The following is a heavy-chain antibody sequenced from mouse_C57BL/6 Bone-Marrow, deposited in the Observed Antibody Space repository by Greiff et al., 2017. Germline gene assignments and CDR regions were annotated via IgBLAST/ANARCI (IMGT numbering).Heavy chain of an antibody. D-gene: IGHD2-9*01. CDR3: AKPYYGYWYRKNYFDY. CDR1: GFNIKDYY. J-gene: IGHJ2*01. CDR2: IDPEAGET. Sequence: ESGAELVKPGASVKLSCTASGFNIKDYYMHWVKQRTEQGLEWIGRIDPEAGETKYAPKFPGKATITADTSSNTAYLQLTGLTSEDTAVYYCAKPYYGYWYRKNYFDYWCQGTTLAVSS. V-gene: IGHV14-2*01.